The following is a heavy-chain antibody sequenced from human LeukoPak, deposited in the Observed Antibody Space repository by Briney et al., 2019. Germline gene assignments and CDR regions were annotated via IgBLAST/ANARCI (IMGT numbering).Heavy chain of an antibody. D-gene: IGHD3-3*01. V-gene: IGHV1-69*01. CDR1: GGTFSSYA. CDR3: ARGLHRITIFGVVINKYRGKDYFDY. Sequence: GSSVKVSCKASGGTFSSYAISWVRQAPGQGLEWMGGIIPIFGTANYAQKFQGRVTITADESTSTAYMELSSLRSEDTAVYYCARGLHRITIFGVVINKYRGKDYFDYWGQGTLVTVSS. J-gene: IGHJ4*02. CDR2: IIPIFGTA.